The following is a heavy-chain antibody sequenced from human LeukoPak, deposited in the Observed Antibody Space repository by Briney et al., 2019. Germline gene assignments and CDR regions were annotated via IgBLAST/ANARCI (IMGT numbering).Heavy chain of an antibody. CDR3: AREYSSSSGRRAFDI. CDR2: IYYSGST. CDR1: GGPISGYY. J-gene: IGHJ3*02. V-gene: IGHV4-59*08. Sequence: PSETLSLTCTVSGGPISGYYWSWIRQPPGKGLEWIGYIYYSGSTNYNPSLKSRLTISIDTSENQFSLKLSSVTAADTAVYYCAREYSSSSGRRAFDIWGQGTMVTVSS. D-gene: IGHD6-6*01.